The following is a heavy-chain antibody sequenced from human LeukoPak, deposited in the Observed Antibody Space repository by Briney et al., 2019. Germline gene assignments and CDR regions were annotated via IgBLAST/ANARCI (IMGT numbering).Heavy chain of an antibody. D-gene: IGHD3-16*02. J-gene: IGHJ6*03. V-gene: IGHV4-34*01. CDR1: GGSFSGYY. CDR3: ARGGHDYVWGSYRSHYYYMDV. Sequence: SETLSLTCAVYGGSFSGYYWRWIRQPPGKGLEWIGEINHSGSTNYNPSLKSRVTISVDTSKNQSSLKLTSVTAADTAVYYCARGGHDYVWGSYRSHYYYMDVWGKGTTVTVSS. CDR2: INHSGST.